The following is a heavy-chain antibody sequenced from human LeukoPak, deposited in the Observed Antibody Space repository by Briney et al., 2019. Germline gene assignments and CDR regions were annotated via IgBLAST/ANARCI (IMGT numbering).Heavy chain of an antibody. D-gene: IGHD4-11*01. J-gene: IGHJ4*02. Sequence: IWYIYYSGSTNYNPSLKSRVTISVDTSKNQFSLKLSSVTAADTAVYYCARSYRRNYFDYWGQGTLVTVSS. CDR3: ARSYRRNYFDY. V-gene: IGHV4-59*01. CDR2: IYYSGST.